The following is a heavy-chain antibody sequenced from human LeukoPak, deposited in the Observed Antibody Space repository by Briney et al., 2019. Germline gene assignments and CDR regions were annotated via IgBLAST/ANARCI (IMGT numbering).Heavy chain of an antibody. V-gene: IGHV4-4*02. CDR2: INHSGST. J-gene: IGHJ4*02. D-gene: IGHD3-22*01. Sequence: SETLSLTCAVSGASISSSNWWSWVRQPPGKGLEWIGEINHSGSTNYNPSLKSRVTISVDTSKNQFSLKLSSVTAADTAVYYCARRGRYYDRTKGYYFDYWGQGTLVTVSS. CDR3: ARRGRYYDRTKGYYFDY. CDR1: GASISSSNW.